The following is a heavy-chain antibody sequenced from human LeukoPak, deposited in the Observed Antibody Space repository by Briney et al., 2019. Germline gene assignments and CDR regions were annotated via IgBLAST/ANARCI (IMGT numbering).Heavy chain of an antibody. CDR3: SRGRYDSTGYYSIFEY. CDR2: ISRSSIYI. V-gene: IGHV3-21*01. CDR1: GFTFSSYS. D-gene: IGHD3-22*01. Sequence: GGSLRLSCAASGFTFSSYSMNWVRQAPGKGLEWVSSISRSSIYIYYADSVKGRFTISRDNAKNSLYLQMNSLRAEDTAVYYCSRGRYDSTGYYSIFEYWGQGTLVSVFS. J-gene: IGHJ4*02.